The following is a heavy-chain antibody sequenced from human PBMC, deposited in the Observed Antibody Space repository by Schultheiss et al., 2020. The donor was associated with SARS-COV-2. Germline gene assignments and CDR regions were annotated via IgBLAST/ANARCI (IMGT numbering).Heavy chain of an antibody. V-gene: IGHV1-69*01. D-gene: IGHD3-3*01. CDR3: ARRVRGYWFDP. CDR2: FIPVFGTA. J-gene: IGHJ5*02. CDR1: GATFMYA. Sequence: KISCKASGATFMYALSWVRQAPGQGLEWMGGFIPVFGTANYAQKFQGRVTITADESTSTAYMELSSLRSEDTAVYYCARRVRGYWFDPWGQGTLVTVSS.